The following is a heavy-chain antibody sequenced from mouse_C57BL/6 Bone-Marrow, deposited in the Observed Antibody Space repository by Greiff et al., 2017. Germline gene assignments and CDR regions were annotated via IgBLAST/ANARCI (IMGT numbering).Heavy chain of an antibody. V-gene: IGHV1-42*01. Sequence: EVQLQQSGPELVKPGASVKISCKASGYSFTGYYMNWVKQSPEKSLEWIGEINPSTGGTTYNQKFKAKATLTVDKSSSTAYMHLKSLTSEDSAVYYCARENDGDYGFAYWGQGTLVTVSA. CDR1: GYSFTGYY. CDR2: INPSTGGT. D-gene: IGHD2-3*01. CDR3: ARENDGDYGFAY. J-gene: IGHJ3*01.